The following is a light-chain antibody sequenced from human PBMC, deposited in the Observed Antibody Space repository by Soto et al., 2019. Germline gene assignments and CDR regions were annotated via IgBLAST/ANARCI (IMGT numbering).Light chain of an antibody. CDR3: QQYNNWPPLT. Sequence: EIVMTQSPATLSVSPGERATLSCRASQSVGSSLAWYQQKPGQAHRLLIYGASTRATGIPARFSGSGSGTDFTLIISSLQSEDFAVYYCQQYNNWPPLTFGGGTKVEIK. V-gene: IGKV3-15*01. CDR1: QSVGSS. CDR2: GAS. J-gene: IGKJ4*01.